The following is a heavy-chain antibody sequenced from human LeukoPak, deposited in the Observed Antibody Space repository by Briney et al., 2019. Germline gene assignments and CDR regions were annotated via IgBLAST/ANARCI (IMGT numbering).Heavy chain of an antibody. V-gene: IGHV3-21*01. CDR2: ISSSSSYI. J-gene: IGHJ6*02. CDR3: ARGRGYCTNGVCYYYGMDV. CDR1: GFTFSSYS. Sequence: GGSLRLSCVASGFTFSSYSMNWVRQAPGKGLEWVSSISSSSSYIYYADSVKGRFTISRDNAKNSLYLQMNSLRAEDTAVYYCARGRGYCTNGVCYYYGMDVWGQGTTVTVSS. D-gene: IGHD2-8*01.